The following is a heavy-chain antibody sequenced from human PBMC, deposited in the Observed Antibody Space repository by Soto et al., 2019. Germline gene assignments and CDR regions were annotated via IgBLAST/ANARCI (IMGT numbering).Heavy chain of an antibody. V-gene: IGHV3-30*18. D-gene: IGHD2-21*02. Sequence: GGSLRLSCAASGFTFSSYGMHWVRQAPGKGLEWVAVISYDGSNKYYADSVKGRFTISRDNSKNTLYLQMNSLRAEDTAVYYCAKHLAPGRDHTNLRFDPWGKGTLVTLSS. CDR1: GFTFSSYG. CDR2: ISYDGSNK. CDR3: AKHLAPGRDHTNLRFDP. J-gene: IGHJ5*02.